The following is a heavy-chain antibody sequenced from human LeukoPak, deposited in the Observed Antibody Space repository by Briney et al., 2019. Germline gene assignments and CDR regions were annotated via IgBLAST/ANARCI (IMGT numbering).Heavy chain of an antibody. D-gene: IGHD3-22*01. Sequence: SETLSLTCTVSGGSISSYYWSWIRQPPGKGLEWIGYIYYSGSTNYNPSLKSRVTISVDTSKNQFSLKLSSVTAADTAVYYCAREQLGHYYDSSAMGYYFDYWGQGTLVTVSS. CDR1: GGSISSYY. J-gene: IGHJ4*02. CDR2: IYYSGST. V-gene: IGHV4-59*12. CDR3: AREQLGHYYDSSAMGYYFDY.